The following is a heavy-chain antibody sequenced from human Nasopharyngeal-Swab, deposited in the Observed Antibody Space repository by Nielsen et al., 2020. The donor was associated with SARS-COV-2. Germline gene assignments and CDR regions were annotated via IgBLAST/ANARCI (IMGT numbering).Heavy chain of an antibody. J-gene: IGHJ3*02. Sequence: RQAPGKGLEWIGYIYYSGSTYYNPSLKSRVTISVDTSKNQFSLKLSSVTAADTAVYYCARAPITMIVAVKAFDIWGQGTTVTVSS. CDR2: IYYSGST. CDR3: ARAPITMIVAVKAFDI. V-gene: IGHV4-31*02. D-gene: IGHD3-22*01.